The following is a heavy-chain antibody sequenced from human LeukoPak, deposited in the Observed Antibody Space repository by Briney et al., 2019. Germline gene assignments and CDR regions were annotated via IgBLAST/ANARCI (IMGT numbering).Heavy chain of an antibody. Sequence: GGSLRLSCAASGFTFSSYGMHWVRQAPGKGLEWVAFIRYDGSNKYYADSVKGRFTISRDNSKNTLYLQMNSLRVEDTAVYYCAKHRGISMIVIDYWGQGTLVTVSS. J-gene: IGHJ4*02. CDR2: IRYDGSNK. CDR1: GFTFSSYG. V-gene: IGHV3-30*02. D-gene: IGHD3-22*01. CDR3: AKHRGISMIVIDY.